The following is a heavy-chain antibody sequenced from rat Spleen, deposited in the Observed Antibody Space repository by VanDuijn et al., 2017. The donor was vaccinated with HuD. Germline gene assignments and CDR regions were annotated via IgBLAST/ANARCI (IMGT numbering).Heavy chain of an antibody. CDR3: IRERYGNPASYYFDF. CDR1: GFSLISYS. J-gene: IGHJ1*01. Sequence: QVQLKESGPGLVQPSQTLSLTCTVSGFSLISYSVNWVRQPPGKGLEWMGVIWGNGNPNYNSALKSRLSISRDTSKSQVYLKMNSLQSEDTAIYFCIRERYGNPASYYFDFWGPGTMVTVSS. CDR2: IWGNGNP. D-gene: IGHD1-7*01. V-gene: IGHV2-13*01.